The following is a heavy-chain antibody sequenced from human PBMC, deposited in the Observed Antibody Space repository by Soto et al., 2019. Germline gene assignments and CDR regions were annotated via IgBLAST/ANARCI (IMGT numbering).Heavy chain of an antibody. D-gene: IGHD6-13*01. CDR1: GGSISSGGYY. CDR3: ARDEGSSWHRGAFDI. CDR2: IYDSGST. J-gene: IGHJ3*02. Sequence: PSETLSLTCTVSGGSISSGGYYWSWIRQHPGKGLEWIGYIYDSGSTYYNPSLKSRVTISVDTSKNQFSLKLSSVTAADTAVYYCARDEGSSWHRGAFDIWGRGTMVTVSS. V-gene: IGHV4-31*03.